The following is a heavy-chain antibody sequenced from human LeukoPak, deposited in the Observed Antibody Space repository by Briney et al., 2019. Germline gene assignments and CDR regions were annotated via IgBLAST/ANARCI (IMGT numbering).Heavy chain of an antibody. CDR3: ARASAYLGAAFDI. J-gene: IGHJ3*02. CDR1: GFTFSSYS. CDR2: ISSSSSTI. V-gene: IGHV3-48*01. D-gene: IGHD3-16*01. Sequence: GGSLRLSCAASGFTFSSYSMNWVRPAPGKGLEWVAYISSSSSTIYYADSVKGRFTISRDNAKNSLYLQMNSLRAEDTAVYYCARASAYLGAAFDIWGQGTMVTVSS.